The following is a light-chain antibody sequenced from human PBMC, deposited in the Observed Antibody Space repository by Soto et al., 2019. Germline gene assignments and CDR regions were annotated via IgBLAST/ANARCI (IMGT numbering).Light chain of an antibody. J-gene: IGKJ5*01. CDR1: QSVSSY. CDR3: QQRSNWPSIT. CDR2: DAS. Sequence: EVVLTQSPATLYLSPGERATLSFRASQSVSSYLAWYQQKPGQAPRLLIHDASNRATGIPARFSGSGSGTDFTLTINSLEPEDSAVYYCQQRSNWPSITFGQGTRLEIK. V-gene: IGKV3-11*01.